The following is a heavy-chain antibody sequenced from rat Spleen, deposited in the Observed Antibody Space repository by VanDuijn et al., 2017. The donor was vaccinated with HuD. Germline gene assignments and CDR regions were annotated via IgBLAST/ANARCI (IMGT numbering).Heavy chain of an antibody. CDR2: IINTGDST. CDR3: AKGLD. V-gene: IGHV5-31*01. J-gene: IGHJ2*01. CDR1: GFTFNKYW. Sequence: EVQLVESGGGLVQPGRSLKLSCVASGFTFNKYWMTWIRQAPRKGLEWVASIINTGDSTYYPDSVKGRFTISRDNAENSVYLQMNSLRSEDTATYYCAKGLDWGQGVMVTVSS.